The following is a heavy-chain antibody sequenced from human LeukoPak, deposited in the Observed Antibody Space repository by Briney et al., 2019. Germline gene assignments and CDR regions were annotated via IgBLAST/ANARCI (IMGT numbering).Heavy chain of an antibody. Sequence: GASVKVSCKASGYTFTDHYMHWVRQAPGQGLEWMGRINPNSGGTNYAQKFRGRVTMTRDTSISTAYMELSRLRSDDTAVYYCARESGCGGDCYDSDYWGQGTLVTVSS. CDR3: ARESGCGGDCYDSDY. J-gene: IGHJ4*02. CDR1: GYTFTDHY. D-gene: IGHD2-21*02. CDR2: INPNSGGT. V-gene: IGHV1-2*06.